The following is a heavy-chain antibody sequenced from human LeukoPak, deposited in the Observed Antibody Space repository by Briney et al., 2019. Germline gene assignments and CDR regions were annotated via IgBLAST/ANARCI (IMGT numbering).Heavy chain of an antibody. CDR3: TSEGGYSYGFFDY. V-gene: IGHV3-15*01. CDR2: IKSKTDGGTT. J-gene: IGHJ4*02. Sequence: PGGSLRLSCAASGFTFSNAWMSWVRQAPGKGLEWVGRIKSKTDGGTTDYAAPVKGRFTISRDDSKNTLYLQMNSLKTEDTAVYYCTSEGGYSYGFFDYWGQGTLVTVSS. CDR1: GFTFSNAW. D-gene: IGHD5-18*01.